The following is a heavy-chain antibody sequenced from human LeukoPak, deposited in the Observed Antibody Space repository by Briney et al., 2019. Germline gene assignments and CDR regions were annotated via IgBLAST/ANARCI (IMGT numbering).Heavy chain of an antibody. V-gene: IGHV3-7*01. CDR3: ARDGFVGAADY. CDR2: IKQDGSEK. Sequence: GGSQRLSCAASEFIFSGYWMNWVRQAPGKGLEWVANIKQDGSEKQYVDSVRGRFTISRDNAKNSLYLQMNSLRVDDTAVYYCARDGFVGAADYWGQGTLVTVSS. D-gene: IGHD6-13*01. CDR1: EFIFSGYW. J-gene: IGHJ4*02.